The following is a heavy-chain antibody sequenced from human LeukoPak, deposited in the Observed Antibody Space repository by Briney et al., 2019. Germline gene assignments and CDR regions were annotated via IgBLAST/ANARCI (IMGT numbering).Heavy chain of an antibody. CDR1: GYTFTGYY. CDR2: INPNSGGT. J-gene: IGHJ4*02. V-gene: IGHV1-2*02. CDR3: ARVPDYYDSSGYYYQASDY. D-gene: IGHD3-22*01. Sequence: ASVKVSCKASGYTFTGYYMHWVRQAPGQGLEWMGWINPNSGGTNYAQKFQGRVTMTRDTSISTAYMELSRLRSDDTAVYYCARVPDYYDSSGYYYQASDYWGQGTLVTVSS.